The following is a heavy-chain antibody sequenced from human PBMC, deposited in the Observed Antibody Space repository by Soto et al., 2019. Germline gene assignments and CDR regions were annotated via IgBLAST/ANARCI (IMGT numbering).Heavy chain of an antibody. D-gene: IGHD3-16*01. CDR2: IYPGDSDT. J-gene: IGHJ6*02. Sequence: GESLKISCKGSGYSSTSYWIGWVRQMPGKGLEWMGIIYPGDSDTRYSPSFQGQVTISADKIISTAYLQWSSLKASDTAMYYCARPSRDGLYYYYYGMDVSGQGTTGTVSS. CDR3: ARPSRDGLYYYYYGMDV. V-gene: IGHV5-51*01. CDR1: GYSSTSYW.